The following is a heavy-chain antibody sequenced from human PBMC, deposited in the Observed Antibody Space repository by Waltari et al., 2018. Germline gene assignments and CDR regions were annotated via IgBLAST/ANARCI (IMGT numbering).Heavy chain of an antibody. Sequence: QVQLQESGPGLVKPSGTLSPTCTVSGYSMSSNDWRSWVRQPPGKGLEWIGQSHRSGRINYNPSLESRVTISIDTANNQFSLKVTSTTAADTAVYYCARDRGRGLYLDSWGQGTLVTVSP. V-gene: IGHV4-4*02. J-gene: IGHJ4*02. CDR1: GYSMSSNDW. CDR2: SHRSGRI. D-gene: IGHD2-15*01. CDR3: ARDRGRGLYLDS.